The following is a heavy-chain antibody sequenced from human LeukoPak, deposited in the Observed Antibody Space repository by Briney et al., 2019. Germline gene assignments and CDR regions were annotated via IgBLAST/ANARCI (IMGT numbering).Heavy chain of an antibody. CDR2: IYYSGST. D-gene: IGHD1-26*01. J-gene: IGHJ5*02. Sequence: SETLSLTCTVSGGSISSSSYYWGWIRQPPGKGLEWIGSIYYSGSTNYNPSLKSRVTISVDTSKNQFSLKLSSVTAADTAVYYCARGGGYSFTPWGQGTLVTVSS. CDR1: GGSISSSSYY. V-gene: IGHV4-39*07. CDR3: ARGGGYSFTP.